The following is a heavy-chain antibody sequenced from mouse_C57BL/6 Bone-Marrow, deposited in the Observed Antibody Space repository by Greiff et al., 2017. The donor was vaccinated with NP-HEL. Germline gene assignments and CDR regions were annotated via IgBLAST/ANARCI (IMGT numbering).Heavy chain of an antibody. V-gene: IGHV10-1*01. Sequence: EVKLQESGGGLVQPKGSLKLSCAASGFSFNTYAMNWVRQAPGKGLEWVARIRSKSNNYATYYADSVKDRFTISRDDSESMLYLQMNNLKTEDTAMYYCVRGYYGSGYAMDYWGQGTTLTVSS. CDR3: VRGYYGSGYAMDY. CDR1: GFSFNTYA. D-gene: IGHD1-1*01. CDR2: IRSKSNNYAT. J-gene: IGHJ2*01.